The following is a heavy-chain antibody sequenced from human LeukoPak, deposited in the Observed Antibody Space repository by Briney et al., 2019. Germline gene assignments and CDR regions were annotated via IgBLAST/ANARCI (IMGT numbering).Heavy chain of an antibody. CDR2: IYYSGST. V-gene: IGHV4-39*01. CDR1: GGSISSSSYY. Sequence: SETLSLTCTVSGGSISSSSYYWGWIRQPPGKGLEWIGSIYYSGSTYYNPSLKSRVTISVDTSKNQFSLKLSSVTAADTAVYYRASSNPYDYVWGSYPQGFDYWGQGTLVTVSS. D-gene: IGHD3-16*02. CDR3: ASSNPYDYVWGSYPQGFDY. J-gene: IGHJ4*02.